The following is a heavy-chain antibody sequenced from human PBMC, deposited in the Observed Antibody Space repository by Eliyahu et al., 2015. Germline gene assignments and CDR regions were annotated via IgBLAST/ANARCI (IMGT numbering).Heavy chain of an antibody. Sequence: QVQLQQWGAGLLKPSETLSLTCAVYGXSFSGYYWSWIRQPPGKGLEWIGEINPSGSTNYNPSLKSRVTISVDTSKNQFSLKLSSVTAADTAVYYCARRTCRIPRKAAHNWFDPWGQGTLVTVSS. CDR1: GXSFSGYY. D-gene: IGHD6-6*01. CDR3: ARRTCRIPRKAAHNWFDP. V-gene: IGHV4-34*01. CDR2: INPSGST. J-gene: IGHJ5*02.